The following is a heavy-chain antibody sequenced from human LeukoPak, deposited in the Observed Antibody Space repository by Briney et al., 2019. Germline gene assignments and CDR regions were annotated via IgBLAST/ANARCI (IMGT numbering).Heavy chain of an antibody. D-gene: IGHD3-16*01. CDR3: AKGRGFRVWDPWDN. CDR2: ISSSGSTI. V-gene: IGHV3-48*03. Sequence: GGSPRLSCAASGFTFSSYEMNWVRQAPGKGLEWVSYISSSGSTIYYADSVKGRFTISRDNAKNTLFLEMNSLRVEDTAVYYCAKGRGFRVWDPWDNWGQGTLITVSS. CDR1: GFTFSSYE. J-gene: IGHJ4*02.